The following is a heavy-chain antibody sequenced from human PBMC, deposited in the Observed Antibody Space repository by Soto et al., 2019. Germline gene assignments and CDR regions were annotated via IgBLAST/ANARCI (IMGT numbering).Heavy chain of an antibody. CDR2: ISYDGSNK. Sequence: PGGSLRLSCAASGFTFSSYGMHWVRQAPGKGLEWVAVISYDGSNKYYAEYVKGRFTISRDNSKNTLYLQMNSLRAEDTAVYYCAKDRAYCSSTSCYTDYYYYMDVWGKGTTVTVSS. V-gene: IGHV3-30*18. J-gene: IGHJ6*03. CDR3: AKDRAYCSSTSCYTDYYYYMDV. D-gene: IGHD2-2*02. CDR1: GFTFSSYG.